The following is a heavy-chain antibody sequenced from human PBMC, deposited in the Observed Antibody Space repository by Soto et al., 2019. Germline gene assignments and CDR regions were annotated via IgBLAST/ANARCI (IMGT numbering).Heavy chain of an antibody. CDR2: IIPILGIT. J-gene: IGHJ4*02. CDR1: GGTSSSYT. D-gene: IGHD1-26*01. Sequence: QVQLVQSGAEVKKPGSSVKVSCTASGGTSSSYTISWVRQAPGQGLEWMGRIIPILGITNYAQKFQGRVTITEDKSTSTAYMELSSLRSEDTAVYYCARDLLGSYFSYFDYWGQGTLVTVSS. V-gene: IGHV1-69*08. CDR3: ARDLLGSYFSYFDY.